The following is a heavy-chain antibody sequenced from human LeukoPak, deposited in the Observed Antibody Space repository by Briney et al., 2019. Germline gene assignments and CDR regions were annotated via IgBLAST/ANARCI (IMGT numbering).Heavy chain of an antibody. Sequence: KPSETLSLTCTVSGGSISSYYWSWIRQPPGKGLEWTGYIYYSGSTNYNPSLKSRVTISVDTSKNQFSLKLSSVTAADTAVYYCARDRRSRGFGGRYYFDYWGQGTLVTVSS. V-gene: IGHV4-59*01. D-gene: IGHD3-10*01. J-gene: IGHJ4*02. CDR1: GGSISSYY. CDR3: ARDRRSRGFGGRYYFDY. CDR2: IYYSGST.